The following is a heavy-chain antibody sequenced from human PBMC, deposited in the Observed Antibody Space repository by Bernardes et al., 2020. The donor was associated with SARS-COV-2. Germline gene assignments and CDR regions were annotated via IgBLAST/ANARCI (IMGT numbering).Heavy chain of an antibody. Sequence: GWSLKLSCAASGFTVSSNYMSWVRQAPGTGLEWVSVIYSGGSTYYADSVKGRFTISRHNSKNTLYLQMNSLRAEDTAVYYCARVSYSSSWYSIAFDIWGQGTMVTVSS. V-gene: IGHV3-53*04. J-gene: IGHJ3*02. CDR2: IYSGGST. D-gene: IGHD6-13*01. CDR3: ARVSYSSSWYSIAFDI. CDR1: GFTVSSNY.